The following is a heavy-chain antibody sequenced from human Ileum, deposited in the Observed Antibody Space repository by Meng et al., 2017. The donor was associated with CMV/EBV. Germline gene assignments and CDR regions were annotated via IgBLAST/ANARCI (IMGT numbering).Heavy chain of an antibody. CDR2: MNPKSGNT. Sequence: ASVKVSCKASGYTFRNYDIHWVRQAAGQGLEWMGWMNPKSGNTGFAQKFQGRVTITRDTSTSTAYMELSSLRYEDTAVYYCVRFIGLRYNLGDAFDIWGQGTMVTVSS. D-gene: IGHD1-1*01. CDR1: GYTFRNYD. CDR3: VRFIGLRYNLGDAFDI. J-gene: IGHJ3*02. V-gene: IGHV1-8*03.